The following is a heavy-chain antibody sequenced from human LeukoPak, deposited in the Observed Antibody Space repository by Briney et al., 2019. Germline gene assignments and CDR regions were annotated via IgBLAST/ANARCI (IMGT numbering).Heavy chain of an antibody. V-gene: IGHV3-23*01. CDR2: ISGSGGST. J-gene: IGHJ1*01. D-gene: IGHD6-13*01. CDR1: GFTFSSYA. CDR3: AKDLTYSSSWYSPAEYFQH. Sequence: GGSLRLSCAASGFTFSSYAMSWVRQAPGKGLEWVSAISGSGGSTYYADSVKGRFTISRDNSKSTLYLQMNSLRAEDTAVYYCAKDLTYSSSWYSPAEYFQHWGQGTLVTVSS.